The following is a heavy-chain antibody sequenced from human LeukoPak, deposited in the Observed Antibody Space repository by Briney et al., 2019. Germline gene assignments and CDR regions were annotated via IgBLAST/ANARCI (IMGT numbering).Heavy chain of an antibody. V-gene: IGHV1-2*02. CDR2: INPNSGGT. Sequence: GASVKVSCKASGCTFTGYYMHWVRQAPGQGLEWVGWINPNSGGTNYAQKFQGRVTMTRDRSISTAYMDLSRLRPDDTAVYYCARDMIVVVIKGAADAFDIWGQGPMVTVSS. D-gene: IGHD3-22*01. J-gene: IGHJ3*02. CDR3: ARDMIVVVIKGAADAFDI. CDR1: GCTFTGYY.